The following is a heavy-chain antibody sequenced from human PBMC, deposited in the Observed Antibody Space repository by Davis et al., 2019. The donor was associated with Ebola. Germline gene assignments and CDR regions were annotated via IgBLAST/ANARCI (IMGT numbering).Heavy chain of an antibody. CDR3: ARGSVEWELLFYYYGMDV. CDR1: GFMFSSYT. J-gene: IGHJ6*02. Sequence: GESLKISCSVSGFMFSSYTMHWVRQAPGKGLEWVSSISSSSSYIYYADSVKGRFTISRDNAKNSLYLQMNSLRAEDTAVYYCARGSVEWELLFYYYGMDVWGQGTTVTVSS. D-gene: IGHD1-26*01. V-gene: IGHV3-21*01. CDR2: ISSSSSYI.